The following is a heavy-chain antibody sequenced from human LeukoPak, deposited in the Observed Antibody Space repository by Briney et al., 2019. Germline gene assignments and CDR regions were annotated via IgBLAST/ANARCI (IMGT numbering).Heavy chain of an antibody. J-gene: IGHJ3*02. CDR2: ISSSSSTI. CDR1: GFTFSSYS. Sequence: PGGSLRLSCAASGFTFSSYSMNWVRQAPGKGLEWVSYISSSSSTIYYADSVKGRFTISRDNAKNSLYLQMNSLRAEDTAVYYCARESITMIVVAGHRDAFDIWGQGTMVTVSS. D-gene: IGHD3-22*01. CDR3: ARESITMIVVAGHRDAFDI. V-gene: IGHV3-48*01.